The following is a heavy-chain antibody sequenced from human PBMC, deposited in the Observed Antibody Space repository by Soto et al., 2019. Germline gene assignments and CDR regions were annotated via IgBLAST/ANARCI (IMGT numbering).Heavy chain of an antibody. CDR1: GYTFIDYY. CDR2: INPNSGGT. V-gene: IGHV1-2*04. J-gene: IGHJ4*02. CDR3: ARARITIFGVVTEEYYFDY. D-gene: IGHD3-3*01. Sequence: AASVKVSCKASGYTFIDYYMHWVRQAPGQGLEWMGWINPNSGGTNYAQKFQGWVTMTRDTSISTAYMELSSLRSDDTAVFYCARARITIFGVVTEEYYFDYWGQGTLVTVSS.